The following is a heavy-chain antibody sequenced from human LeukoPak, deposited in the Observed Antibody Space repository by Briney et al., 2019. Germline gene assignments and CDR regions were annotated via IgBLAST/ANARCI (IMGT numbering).Heavy chain of an antibody. D-gene: IGHD6-19*01. CDR2: IKQDGSQK. J-gene: IGHJ4*02. V-gene: IGHV3-7*05. CDR3: VAGTTY. CDR1: GFTFSNFW. Sequence: GGSLSLSCAASGFTFSNFWMTWVRQAPGKGLEWVAIIKQDGSQKYYVDSVKGRFTISRDNARNSLYLQMNSLRAEDTAVYWAVAGTTYWGQGTLVTVSS.